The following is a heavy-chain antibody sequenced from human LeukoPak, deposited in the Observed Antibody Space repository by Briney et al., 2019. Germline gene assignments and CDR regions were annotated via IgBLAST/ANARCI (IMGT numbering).Heavy chain of an antibody. Sequence: GGSLRLSCAASGFTVSSNYMSWVRQAPGKGLEWVSVIYSGGSTYYADSVKGRFTISRDNSKNTLYLQMNSLRAEDTAVYYCARGPCSSTSCYGFDAFDIWGQGTMVTVSS. V-gene: IGHV3-53*01. J-gene: IGHJ3*02. CDR2: IYSGGST. CDR1: GFTVSSNY. CDR3: ARGPCSSTSCYGFDAFDI. D-gene: IGHD2-2*01.